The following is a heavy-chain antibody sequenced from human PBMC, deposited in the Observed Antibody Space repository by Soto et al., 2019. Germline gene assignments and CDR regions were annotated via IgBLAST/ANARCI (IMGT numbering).Heavy chain of an antibody. Sequence: QVQLQESGPGLVKPSGTLSLTYAVSGGSISSTNWWNWVRQPPGKGLEWIGEIDHSGSTNYNPSLMRRGAMSVDKPKHQFSLRLSSVTAADTAVCYCVRDSGNGWKDYWGQGTLVTVSS. V-gene: IGHV4-4*02. CDR1: GGSISSTNW. CDR2: IDHSGST. D-gene: IGHD6-19*01. CDR3: VRDSGNGWKDY. J-gene: IGHJ4*02.